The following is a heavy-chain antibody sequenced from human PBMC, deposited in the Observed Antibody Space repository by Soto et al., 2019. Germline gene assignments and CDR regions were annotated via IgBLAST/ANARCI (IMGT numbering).Heavy chain of an antibody. CDR2: IWYDGSNK. V-gene: IGHV3-33*01. D-gene: IGHD6-6*01. J-gene: IGHJ4*02. Sequence: LRLSCAASGFTFSSYGMHWVRQAPGKGLEWVAVIWYDGSNKYYADSVKGRFTISRDNSKNTLYLQMNSLRDEDTAVYYCAAYSSSSFDYWGQGTLVTVSS. CDR3: AAYSSSSFDY. CDR1: GFTFSSYG.